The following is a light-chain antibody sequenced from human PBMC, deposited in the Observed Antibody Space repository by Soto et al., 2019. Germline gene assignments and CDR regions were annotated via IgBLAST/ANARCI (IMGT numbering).Light chain of an antibody. Sequence: DIQMTQSPPSLSASVGDRVTITCRASQGIGNSLAWYQQKPGTVPKLLIYSASTLQSGVPSRFSGSGSGTDFTLTISSLEPEDFAVYYCQQRSNWPLTFGGGTKVEIK. V-gene: IGKV1-27*01. CDR3: QQRSNWPLT. CDR2: SAS. CDR1: QGIGNS. J-gene: IGKJ4*01.